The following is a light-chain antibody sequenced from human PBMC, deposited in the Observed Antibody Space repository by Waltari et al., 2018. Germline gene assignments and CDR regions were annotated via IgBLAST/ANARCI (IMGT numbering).Light chain of an antibody. J-gene: IGKJ3*01. V-gene: IGKV1-27*01. Sequence: IQMTQSPSSLSASVGDRVTITCRASQGISKYLAWYQQKPGKVPKVLIYAAFTLQTGVPSRFSGSGSGTDFTFTISSLQPEDVATYYCQNYNSALFTFGPGTKVDIK. CDR1: QGISKY. CDR2: AAF. CDR3: QNYNSALFT.